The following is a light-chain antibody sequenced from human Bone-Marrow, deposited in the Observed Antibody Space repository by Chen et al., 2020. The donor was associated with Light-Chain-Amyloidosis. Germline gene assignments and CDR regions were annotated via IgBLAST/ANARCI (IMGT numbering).Light chain of an antibody. CDR3: QQYNSFSPA. J-gene: IGKJ1*01. Sequence: DIQMPQSLSTLSASVGDRVTITCRASQNINTWLAWYQQKPGKAPQLLIYKASNLESGVPSRFSGSGSGTEFTLTISSLQPDDFATYYCQQYNSFSPAFGHGTKVEV. V-gene: IGKV1-5*03. CDR2: KAS. CDR1: QNINTW.